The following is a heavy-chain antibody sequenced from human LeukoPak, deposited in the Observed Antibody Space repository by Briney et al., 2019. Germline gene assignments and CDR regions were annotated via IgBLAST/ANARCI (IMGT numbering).Heavy chain of an antibody. V-gene: IGHV1-69*13. J-gene: IGHJ6*02. CDR3: ARILVNAFDP. Sequence: SVNVSCKASGGTFSSYAISWVRQAPGQGLEWVGGISPIFGTANYSQKFQGRVTITADESTSTAYMEQSSRRSEDTAVDYCARILVNAFDPWGQGTTVTVSS. D-gene: IGHD3-3*01. CDR1: GGTFSSYA. CDR2: ISPIFGTA.